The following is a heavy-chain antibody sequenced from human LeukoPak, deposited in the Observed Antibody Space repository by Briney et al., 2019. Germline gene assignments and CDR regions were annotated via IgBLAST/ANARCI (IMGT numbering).Heavy chain of an antibody. V-gene: IGHV3-43*02. CDR2: IRGDGDGT. D-gene: IGHD1-7*01. J-gene: IGHJ4*02. CDR1: GFTLDDYT. Sequence: GGSLRLSCAASGFTLDDYTMHWVRQAPGKGLEWVSVIRGDGDGTYYADSVKGRFTISRDNAKNSLYLQMNSLRAEDTAVYYCARDGGAWKLELDYWGQGTLVTVSS. CDR3: ARDGGAWKLELDY.